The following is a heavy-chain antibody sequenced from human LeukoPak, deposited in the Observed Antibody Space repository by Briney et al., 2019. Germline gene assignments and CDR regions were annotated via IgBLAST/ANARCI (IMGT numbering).Heavy chain of an antibody. CDR3: ARGGDIVVVPAADFDY. J-gene: IGHJ4*02. Sequence: ASVKVSCKASGYTFTSYDINWVRQATGQGLEWMGWMNPNSGNTGYAQKFQGRVTVTRNTSISTAYMELSSLRSEDTAVYYCARGGDIVVVPAADFDYWGQGTLVTVSS. CDR2: MNPNSGNT. D-gene: IGHD2-2*01. V-gene: IGHV1-8*01. CDR1: GYTFTSYD.